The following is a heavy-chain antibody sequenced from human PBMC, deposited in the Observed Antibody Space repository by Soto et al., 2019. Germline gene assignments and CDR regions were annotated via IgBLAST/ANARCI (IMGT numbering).Heavy chain of an antibody. Sequence: SETLSLTCTVSGGSISSYYWSWIRQPPGKGLEWIGYIYYSGSTNYNPSLKSRVTISVDTSKNQFSLKLSSVTAADTAVYYCAPIGAPYCSGGSCWTDWGQGTLVTVSS. CDR3: APIGAPYCSGGSCWTD. J-gene: IGHJ4*02. CDR1: GGSISSYY. V-gene: IGHV4-59*01. D-gene: IGHD2-15*01. CDR2: IYYSGST.